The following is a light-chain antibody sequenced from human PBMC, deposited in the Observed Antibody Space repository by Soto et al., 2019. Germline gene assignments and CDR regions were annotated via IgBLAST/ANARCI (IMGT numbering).Light chain of an antibody. V-gene: IGKV1-33*01. CDR2: DAS. J-gene: IGKJ2*02. CDR1: QDITNY. CDR3: QQFDSVPCT. Sequence: IQMTQSPSSLSASVGDRVTITCQASQDITNYLIWYQQKPGKAPKLLIYDASSLGTGVSSRFSGSGSGTHFTLTISSLQPEDIVTYYCQQFDSVPCTFGQGTKLEIK.